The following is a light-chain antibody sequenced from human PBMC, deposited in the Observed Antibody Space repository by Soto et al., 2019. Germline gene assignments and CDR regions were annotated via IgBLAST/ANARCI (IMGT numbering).Light chain of an antibody. CDR1: SSDVGGYSY. CDR2: DVS. J-gene: IGLJ1*01. V-gene: IGLV2-14*01. CDR3: ASYTTSSTYV. Sequence: QSALTQPASVSGSPGQSFAISCTGTSSDVGGYSYVSWYQQQPGKAPKLVISDVSNRPSGVSDRFSGSKSGNTASLTISGLQTEDEADYYCASYTTSSTYVFGTGTKLTVL.